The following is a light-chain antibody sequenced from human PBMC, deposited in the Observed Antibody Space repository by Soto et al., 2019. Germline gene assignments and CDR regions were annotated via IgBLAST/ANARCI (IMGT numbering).Light chain of an antibody. CDR2: GNS. J-gene: IGLJ1*01. V-gene: IGLV1-40*01. Sequence: QSVLTQPPSVSGAPGQRGTISCTGSSSNIGAGYDVHWYQQLPGTAPKLLIYGNSNRPSGVPDRFSGSKSGTSASLAITGLQAEDEADYYGQSYDSSLSGYVFVTGTKLTFL. CDR1: SSNIGAGYD. CDR3: QSYDSSLSGYV.